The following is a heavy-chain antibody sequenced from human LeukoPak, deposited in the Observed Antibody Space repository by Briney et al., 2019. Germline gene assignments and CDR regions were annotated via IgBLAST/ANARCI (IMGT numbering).Heavy chain of an antibody. CDR3: AKDSSSWTNYFDY. CDR1: GFTFSSYG. CDR2: IRYDGSNK. Sequence: PGGSLRLSCAASGFTFSSYGMHWVRQAPGKGLEWVAFIRYDGSNKYYADSVKGRFTISRDNSKNTLYLQMNSLRAEDTAVYYCAKDSSSWTNYFDYWAREPWSPSPQ. V-gene: IGHV3-30*02. J-gene: IGHJ4*02. D-gene: IGHD6-13*01.